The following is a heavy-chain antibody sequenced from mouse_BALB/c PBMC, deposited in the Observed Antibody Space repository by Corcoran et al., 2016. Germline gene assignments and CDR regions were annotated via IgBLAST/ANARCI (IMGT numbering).Heavy chain of an antibody. Sequence: EVQLQQSGAELVKPGASVKLSCTACGFNIKDTYMHWVKQRPEQGLEWIGRIDPANGNTKYDPKYQGKATITADTSSNTAYLQLSSLTSEDTAVYYCARWLPFAYWGQGTLVTVSA. CDR3: ARWLPFAY. CDR1: GFNIKDTY. V-gene: IGHV14-3*02. J-gene: IGHJ3*01. CDR2: IDPANGNT. D-gene: IGHD2-2*01.